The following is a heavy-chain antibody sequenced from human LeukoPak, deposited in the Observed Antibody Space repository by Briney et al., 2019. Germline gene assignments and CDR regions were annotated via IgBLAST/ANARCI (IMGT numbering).Heavy chain of an antibody. CDR3: AREGDSRWGELSP. CDR2: IWYDGSEQ. V-gene: IGHV3-33*01. Sequence: GRSLRLSCAASGFTFSTYAIHWVRQAPGKGLEWVAVIWYDGSEQYYADSVKGRFIISRDNSKSTSDLQMNSLRAEDTAVYYCAREGDSRWGELSPWGQGTLVTVSA. D-gene: IGHD3-16*02. J-gene: IGHJ1*01. CDR1: GFTFSTYA.